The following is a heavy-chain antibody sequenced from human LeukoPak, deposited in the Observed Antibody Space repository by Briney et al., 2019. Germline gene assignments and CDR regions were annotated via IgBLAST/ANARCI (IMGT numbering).Heavy chain of an antibody. D-gene: IGHD3-22*01. CDR2: INHSGST. CDR1: GGSFSGYY. V-gene: IGHV4-34*01. J-gene: IGHJ4*02. Sequence: PSETLSLTCAVYGGSFSGYYWSWIRQPPGKGLEWIGEINHSGSTNYNPSLKSRVTISVDTSKNQFSLKLSSVTAADTAVYYCARGYHSIVVVITYYFDYWGQGTLDTVSS. CDR3: ARGYHSIVVVITYYFDY.